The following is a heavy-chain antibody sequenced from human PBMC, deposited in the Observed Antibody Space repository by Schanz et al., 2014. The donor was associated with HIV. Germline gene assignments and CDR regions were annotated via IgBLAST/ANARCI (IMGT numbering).Heavy chain of an antibody. V-gene: IGHV3-33*01. J-gene: IGHJ3*02. D-gene: IGHD6-19*01. CDR1: GYSFSTYG. Sequence: QVLLVESGGGVVQPGRSLRLSCAASGYSFSTYGMYWVRQAPGKGLEWVADIWHDGSNKNYADSVKGRFTISRDNSRNTVYLQMDSLRVEDTALYYCARGSFNAVWRDAFDIWGQGTMVTVSS. CDR2: IWHDGSNK. CDR3: ARGSFNAVWRDAFDI.